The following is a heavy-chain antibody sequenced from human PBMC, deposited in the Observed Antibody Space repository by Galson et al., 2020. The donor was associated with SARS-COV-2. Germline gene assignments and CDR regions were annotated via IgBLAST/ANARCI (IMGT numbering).Heavy chain of an antibody. D-gene: IGHD6-13*01. J-gene: IGHJ6*02. CDR3: ARGENIAAAGHPYYYYYGMDV. CDR2: ISYDVSNK. V-gene: IGHV3-30*04. CDR1: GFTFSSYA. Sequence: GGSLRLSCAASGFTFSSYAMHWVRQAPGKGLEWVSVISYDVSNKYYADSVKGRFTISRDNSKNTLYLQMNSLRAEDTAVYYCARGENIAAAGHPYYYYYGMDVWGQGTTVTVSS.